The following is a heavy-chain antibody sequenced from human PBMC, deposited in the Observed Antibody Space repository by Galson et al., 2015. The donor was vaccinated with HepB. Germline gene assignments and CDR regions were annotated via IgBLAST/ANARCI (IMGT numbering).Heavy chain of an antibody. J-gene: IGHJ4*02. CDR1: GFTFNSYN. V-gene: IGHV3-21*01. CDR3: ARTPKAIAAAGKGGPIDY. Sequence: SLRLSCADSGFTFNSYNMNWVRQAPGKGLDWVSYIRSSSSYISYADSVKGRFTISRDNAKNSLYLQMNSLRAEDTAVYYCARTPKAIAAAGKGGPIDYWGQGTLVTVSS. D-gene: IGHD6-13*01. CDR2: IRSSSSYI.